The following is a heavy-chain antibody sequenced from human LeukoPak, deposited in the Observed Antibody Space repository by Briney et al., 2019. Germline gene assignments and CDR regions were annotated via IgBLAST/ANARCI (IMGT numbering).Heavy chain of an antibody. J-gene: IGHJ3*02. D-gene: IGHD6-13*01. CDR2: ISASGTIT. CDR1: GFTFSSYE. CDR3: AKDRGGRIAAADDAFDI. V-gene: IGHV3-48*03. Sequence: GGSLRLSCAASGFTFSSYEMNWVRQAPGKGLEWISYISASGTITHYADSVEGRFTISRDNAKNSLYLQMNSLRAEDTAVYYCAKDRGGRIAAADDAFDIWGQGTMVTVSS.